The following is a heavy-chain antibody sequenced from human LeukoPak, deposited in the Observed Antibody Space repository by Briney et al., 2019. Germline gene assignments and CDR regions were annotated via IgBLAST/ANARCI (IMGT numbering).Heavy chain of an antibody. D-gene: IGHD5-12*01. Sequence: GGSLRLSCTASGFTFSSYWMSWVRQAPGKGLEWVANINQDGSEKYSVDSVKGRFTVSRDNAKNSLYLQMNSPRAEDTAVYYCTRVGYVSWAHDYWGQGTLVPVSS. CDR3: TRVGYVSWAHDY. CDR1: GFTFSSYW. CDR2: INQDGSEK. J-gene: IGHJ4*02. V-gene: IGHV3-7*01.